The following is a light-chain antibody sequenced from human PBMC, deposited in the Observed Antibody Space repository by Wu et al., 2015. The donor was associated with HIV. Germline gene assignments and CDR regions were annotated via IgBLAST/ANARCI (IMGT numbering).Light chain of an antibody. V-gene: IGKV3-20*01. CDR1: QSVSSTY. Sequence: EIVLTQSPGTLSLSPGERATLSCRASQSVSSTYLAWYQQKPGQAPRLLIYGASRRATAVPDRFSGSGSGTDFTLTISRLEPEDFAVYYCQQSGSSPWTFGPGTKVEIK. CDR2: GAS. J-gene: IGKJ1*01. CDR3: QQSGSSPWT.